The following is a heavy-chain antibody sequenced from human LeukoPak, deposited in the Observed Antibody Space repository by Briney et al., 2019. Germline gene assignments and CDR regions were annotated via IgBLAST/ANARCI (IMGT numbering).Heavy chain of an antibody. J-gene: IGHJ4*02. CDR1: GFTFSTYT. V-gene: IGHV3-23*01. CDR3: AIDPNWGTHS. CDR2: IGNNGGGI. Sequence: GGSLRLSCAASGFTFSTYTMYWVRHPPGKRLEWVSIIGNNGGGIHYADSVKGRCTISRDNFKNALYLQMNSLRVEDTAVYYCAIDPNWGTHSWGQGVLVTVSS. D-gene: IGHD7-27*01.